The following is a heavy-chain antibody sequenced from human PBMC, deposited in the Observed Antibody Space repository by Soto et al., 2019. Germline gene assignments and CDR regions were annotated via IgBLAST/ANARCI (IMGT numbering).Heavy chain of an antibody. CDR3: GRVPLNGFYANGLDV. CDR1: AFSSTTSL. Sequence: RHSRPTSAFSSTTSLMYWVRQAPGKGLAWVANIDTDGSRKNYVDSVKGRFIISTDNAKNSLLLQMNSLRADDTSVYDSGRVPLNGFYANGLDVWGQGTTVTVSS. CDR2: IDTDGSRK. D-gene: IGHD2-2*01. J-gene: IGHJ6*02. V-gene: IGHV3-7*03.